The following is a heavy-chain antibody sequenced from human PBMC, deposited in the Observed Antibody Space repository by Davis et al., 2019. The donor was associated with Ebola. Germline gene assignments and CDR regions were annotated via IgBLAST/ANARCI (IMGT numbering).Heavy chain of an antibody. CDR3: VRQIGGEAYGMDV. CDR1: GASIRSSSYS. Sequence: SETLSLTCVVSGASIRSSSYSWAWIRQPPGKGLEWIGTIYNNGNAHYTPSLTSRVIISADTSKNQFSLKLTSVTAGDTAVYYCVRQIGGEAYGMDVWGQGTTVTVSS. V-gene: IGHV4-39*01. CDR2: IYNNGNA. J-gene: IGHJ6*02. D-gene: IGHD2-21*01.